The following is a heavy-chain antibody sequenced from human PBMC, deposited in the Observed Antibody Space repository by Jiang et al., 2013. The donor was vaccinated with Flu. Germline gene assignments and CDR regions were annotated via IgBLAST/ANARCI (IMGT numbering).Heavy chain of an antibody. V-gene: IGHV7-4-1*01. CDR1: GYTFSHFA. D-gene: IGHD3-10*01. CDR2: IDTRKGNP. CDR3: ARDRGFGDPIINYYYYGMDV. J-gene: IGHJ6*02. Sequence: QSGSELKKPGASVKVSCKASGYTFSHFAINWVRQAPGQGLEWMGYIDTRKGNPVPAQGPTGRYVFSLDTSVSTAFLQISNLRAEDTAVYYCARDRGFGDPIINYYYYGMDVWGQGTTVTVSS.